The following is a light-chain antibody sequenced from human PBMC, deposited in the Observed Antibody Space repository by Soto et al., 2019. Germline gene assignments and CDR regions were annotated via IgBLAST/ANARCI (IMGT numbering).Light chain of an antibody. CDR1: SSNIGSNT. Sequence: QSVLTQPPSASGTPGQRVTISCSGSSSNIGSNTVNWSQQFPGTAPKLLIYSNNQRPSGAPDRFSGSKSGTSASLAISGLQSEDEADYYCAAWDDSLNGYYVFGTGTKVTVL. J-gene: IGLJ1*01. CDR3: AAWDDSLNGYYV. CDR2: SNN. V-gene: IGLV1-44*01.